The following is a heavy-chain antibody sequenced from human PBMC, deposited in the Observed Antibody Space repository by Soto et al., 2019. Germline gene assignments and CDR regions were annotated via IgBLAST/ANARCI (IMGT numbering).Heavy chain of an antibody. CDR3: TRGSTSPRYYFDY. J-gene: IGHJ4*02. CDR2: MSGSGATT. D-gene: IGHD2-2*01. V-gene: IGHV3-23*01. CDR1: GFTFSTYA. Sequence: GGSLRLSCAASGFTFSTYAMSWVRQSPGKGLEWVSAMSGSGATTHHADSVKGRFTISRDNSKNTLYLQLNSLRAEDTAVYYCTRGSTSPRYYFDYWGQGTLVTVSS.